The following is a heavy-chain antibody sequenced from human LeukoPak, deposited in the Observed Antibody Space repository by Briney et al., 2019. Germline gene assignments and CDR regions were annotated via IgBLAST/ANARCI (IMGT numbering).Heavy chain of an antibody. V-gene: IGHV4-59*01. CDR3: ARDRGYDILTGYYYYMDV. J-gene: IGHJ6*03. D-gene: IGHD3-9*01. CDR2: IYYSGST. CDR1: GFTFSSYQ. Sequence: GSLRLSCAASGFTFSSYQMNWIRQPPGKGLEWIGYIYYSGSTNYNPSLKSRVTISVDTSKNQFSLKLSSVTAADTAVYYCARDRGYDILTGYYYYMDVWGKGTTVTVSS.